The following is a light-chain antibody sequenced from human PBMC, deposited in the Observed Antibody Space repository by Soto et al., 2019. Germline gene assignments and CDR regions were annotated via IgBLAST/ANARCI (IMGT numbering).Light chain of an antibody. J-gene: IGKJ1*01. Sequence: DIQMTQSPSSLSASVGARVTITCRASQSISSYLNWYQQKPGKAPKLLIYAASSLQSGVPSRFSGSGSGTDCTLTISSLQPEDVATYYCQQSYSTPWTFVQGTKVDIK. V-gene: IGKV1-39*01. CDR3: QQSYSTPWT. CDR1: QSISSY. CDR2: AAS.